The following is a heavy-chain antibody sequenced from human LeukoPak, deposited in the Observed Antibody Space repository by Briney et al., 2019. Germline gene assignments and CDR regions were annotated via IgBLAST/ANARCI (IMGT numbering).Heavy chain of an antibody. CDR3: AKGHRRVGATDPQNYYYYGMDV. Sequence: QSGGSLRLSCAASGFTFSSYAMHWVRQAPGKGLEWVAVISYDGSNKYYADSVKGRFTISRDNSKNTLYLQMNSLRAEDTAVYYCAKGHRRVGATDPQNYYYYGMDVWGQGTTVTVSS. CDR2: ISYDGSNK. CDR1: GFTFSSYA. J-gene: IGHJ6*02. V-gene: IGHV3-30-3*01. D-gene: IGHD1-26*01.